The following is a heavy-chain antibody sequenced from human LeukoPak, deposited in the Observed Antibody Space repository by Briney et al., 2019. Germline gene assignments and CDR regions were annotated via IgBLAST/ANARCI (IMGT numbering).Heavy chain of an antibody. V-gene: IGHV1-69*04. J-gene: IGHJ4*02. CDR1: GGTFSSYA. CDR2: IIPILGIA. D-gene: IGHD1-26*01. CDR3: ARERRSGSIDY. Sequence: ASVKVSCKASGGTFSSYAISWVRQAPGQGLEWMGRIIPILGIANYAQKFQGRVTITADKSTSTAYMELSSLRSEDTAVYYCARERRSGSIDYWGQGTLVTVSS.